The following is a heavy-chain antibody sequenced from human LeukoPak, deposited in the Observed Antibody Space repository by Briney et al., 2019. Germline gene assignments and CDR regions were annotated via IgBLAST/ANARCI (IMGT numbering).Heavy chain of an antibody. CDR1: GFTFNNYN. D-gene: IGHD1-26*01. CDR2: ITTSGTYI. J-gene: IGHJ6*03. Sequence: PGGSLRLSCATSGFTFNNYNMNWVRQAPGRALEWVSSITTSGTYIFYADSVKGRFTISRDNAKNSLYLQMNSLGPEDTAVYYCARDPYSGNYGNYYYYYMDVWGKGTTVTISS. CDR3: ARDPYSGNYGNYYYYYMDV. V-gene: IGHV3-21*01.